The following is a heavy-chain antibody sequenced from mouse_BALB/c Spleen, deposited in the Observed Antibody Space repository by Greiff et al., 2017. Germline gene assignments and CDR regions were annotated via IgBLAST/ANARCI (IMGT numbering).Heavy chain of an antibody. J-gene: IGHJ3*01. CDR3: AREGIHYYGWFAY. D-gene: IGHD1-2*01. CDR2: INPSNGRT. Sequence: QVQLQQPGAELAKPGASVKLSCKASGYTFTSYWMHWVKQRPGQGLEWIGEINPSNGRTNYNEKFKSKATLTVDKSSSTAYMQLSSLTSEDSAVYYCAREGIHYYGWFAYWGQGTLVTVSA. V-gene: IGHV1S81*02. CDR1: GYTFTSYW.